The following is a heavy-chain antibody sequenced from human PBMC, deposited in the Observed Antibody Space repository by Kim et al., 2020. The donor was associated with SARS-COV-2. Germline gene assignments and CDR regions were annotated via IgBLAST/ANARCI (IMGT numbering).Heavy chain of an antibody. V-gene: IGHV4-39*01. D-gene: IGHD3-16*01. CDR1: GGSISSSSYY. Sequence: SETLSLTCTVSGGSISSSSYYWGWIRQPPGKGLEWIGSIYYSGSTYYNPSLKSRVTISVDTSKNQFSLKLSSVTAADTAIYYCTRCVRSITLINWGQGTLVTVSS. J-gene: IGHJ4*02. CDR3: TRCVRSITLIN. CDR2: IYYSGST.